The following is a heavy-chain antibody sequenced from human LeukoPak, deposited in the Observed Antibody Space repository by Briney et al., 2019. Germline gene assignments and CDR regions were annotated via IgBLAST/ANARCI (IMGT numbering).Heavy chain of an antibody. CDR2: IYYSGST. CDR3: ARGHSQNPDSVVPAHFDY. CDR1: GGSISSSSYY. V-gene: IGHV4-39*07. Sequence: SETLSLTCTVSGGSISSSSYYWGWIRQPPGKGLEWIGSIYYSGSTYYNPSLKSRVTISVDTSKNQFSLKLSSVTAADTAMYYCARGHSQNPDSVVPAHFDYWGQGTLVTVSS. D-gene: IGHD2-2*01. J-gene: IGHJ4*02.